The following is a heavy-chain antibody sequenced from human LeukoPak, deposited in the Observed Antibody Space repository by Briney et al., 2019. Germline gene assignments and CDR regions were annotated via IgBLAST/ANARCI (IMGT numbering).Heavy chain of an antibody. CDR2: IYGSGYT. D-gene: IGHD6-19*01. V-gene: IGHV4-59*01. Sequence: SETLSLTCTVSGVSISGWYWSWIRQPPGKGLEWIGYIYGSGYTNYNPSLKSRVTMSIDTSKNHFSLKLTSVTAADTATYYCARETSLAGFASGLGFNYWGQGILVTVSS. CDR1: GVSISGWY. CDR3: ARETSLAGFASGLGFNY. J-gene: IGHJ4*02.